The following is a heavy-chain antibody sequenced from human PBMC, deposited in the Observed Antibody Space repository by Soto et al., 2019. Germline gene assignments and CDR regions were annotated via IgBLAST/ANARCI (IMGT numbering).Heavy chain of an antibody. CDR1: GYDFSSYA. J-gene: IGHJ6*02. D-gene: IGHD2-21*02. Sequence: QVQLVQSGAEEKQPGASVRVSCKTSGYDFSSYAMHWVRQAPGQRLEWMGWINIGSGRTEYSQNLQDRITITRDTSASIVSKALSSMTYEDTSVYCCGGDGGDCGSRLTYYYDRGLDVWGQGTTVTVSS. V-gene: IGHV1-3*05. CDR3: GGDGGDCGSRLTYYYDRGLDV. CDR2: INIGSGRT.